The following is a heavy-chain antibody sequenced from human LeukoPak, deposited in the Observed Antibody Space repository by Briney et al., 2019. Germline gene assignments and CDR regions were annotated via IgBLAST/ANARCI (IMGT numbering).Heavy chain of an antibody. CDR2: ISSLSSYI. J-gene: IGHJ4*02. Sequence: GGSLRLSCAASGFTFSNYSMNWVRQAPGKGLEWVSSISSLSSYIYYADSLKGRFTISRDNAKNSLYLQMNSLRAEDTAVYYCARDDGSYSRSPGFDNWGQGTLVTVSS. D-gene: IGHD1-26*01. V-gene: IGHV3-21*01. CDR1: GFTFSNYS. CDR3: ARDDGSYSRSPGFDN.